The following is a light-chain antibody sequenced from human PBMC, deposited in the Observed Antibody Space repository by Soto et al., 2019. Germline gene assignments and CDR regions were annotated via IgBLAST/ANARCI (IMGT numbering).Light chain of an antibody. J-gene: IGLJ1*01. CDR3: CSWGDISV. V-gene: IGLV2-11*01. CDR1: SSGVGANNY. CDR2: DVT. Sequence: QSVLTQPRSVSGSPGQSVTISCTGTSSGVGANNYVSWYQQHPGRVPKLMIYDVTKRPSGVPDRFSGTKYVNTASLTISGLQAEDEGDYYCCSWGDISVFRSGTKLTVL.